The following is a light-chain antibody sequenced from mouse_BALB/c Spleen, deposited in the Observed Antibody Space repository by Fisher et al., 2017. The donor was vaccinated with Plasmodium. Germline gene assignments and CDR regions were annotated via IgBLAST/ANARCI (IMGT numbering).Light chain of an antibody. V-gene: IGKV1-110*01. CDR2: KIS. Sequence: DIVLTQTPLSLPVSLGDQASISCRSSQSLVYSNGHTYLHWYLQKPGQSPKLLIYKISNRFSGVPDRFTGSGSGTDFTLKISRVEAEDLGVYYCWQGTHFPFTFGSGTKLEIK. CDR1: QSLVYSNGHTY. J-gene: IGKJ4*01. CDR3: WQGTHFPFT.